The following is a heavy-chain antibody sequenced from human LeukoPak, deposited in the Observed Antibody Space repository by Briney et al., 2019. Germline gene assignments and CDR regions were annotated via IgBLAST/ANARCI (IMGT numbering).Heavy chain of an antibody. CDR3: ATYTHWVAGDV. Sequence: GGSLRLSCAASGFTFDDYGMSWVRQAPGKGLEWVANMNQDGSEKDYVDSVKGRFTISRDNARNSLYLQMGSLRAEDTAVHYCATYTHWVAGDVWGQGTTVTVSS. D-gene: IGHD3-16*01. V-gene: IGHV3-7*01. CDR1: GFTFDDYG. CDR2: MNQDGSEK. J-gene: IGHJ6*02.